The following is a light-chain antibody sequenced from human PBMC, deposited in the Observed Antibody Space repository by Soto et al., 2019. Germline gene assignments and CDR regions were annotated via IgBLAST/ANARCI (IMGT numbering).Light chain of an antibody. Sequence: EIVLKQSLCTVSLYPGERATLSFKTSQSRGSNFLAWYQHKPGQAPRLLIYASSNRATGIPDRFSGSASGTDFTLTINRLEPEGFAVYYCQLYGISPNFGQRARLEVK. CDR3: QLYGISPN. V-gene: IGKV3-20*01. J-gene: IGKJ5*01. CDR2: ASS. CDR1: QSRGSNF.